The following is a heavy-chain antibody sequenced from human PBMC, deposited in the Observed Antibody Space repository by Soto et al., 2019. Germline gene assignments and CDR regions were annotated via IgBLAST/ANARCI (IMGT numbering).Heavy chain of an antibody. J-gene: IGHJ5*02. CDR1: GFTFSSYA. V-gene: IGHV3-23*01. CDR2: ISGGGGNT. Sequence: EVERLESGGGLGQPGGSLRLSCAASGFTFSSYAMSWVRQTPGKGLEWVSGISGGGGNTYYADSVTGRFTISRDNSRNTLYLQMNSLRAADTAIYYCAKDRGAGGRFSGIAVAGIPSWGQGTLVTVSS. CDR3: AKDRGAGGRFSGIAVAGIPS. D-gene: IGHD6-19*01.